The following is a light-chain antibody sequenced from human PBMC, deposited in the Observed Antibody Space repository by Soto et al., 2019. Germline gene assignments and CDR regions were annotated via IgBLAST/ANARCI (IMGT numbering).Light chain of an antibody. CDR2: GAS. J-gene: IGKJ4*01. Sequence: EIVLTQSPATLSVSPGERATLSCRASQSLSSNLAWYQQKPGQAPRLLIYGASTRATGIPDRFSGSGSGTEFTLTISRLQSEDFTVYFCQQYNNWPLTFGGGTKVDIK. V-gene: IGKV3D-15*01. CDR1: QSLSSN. CDR3: QQYNNWPLT.